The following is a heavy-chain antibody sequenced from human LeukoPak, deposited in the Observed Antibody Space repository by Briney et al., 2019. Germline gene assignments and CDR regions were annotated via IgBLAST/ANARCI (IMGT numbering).Heavy chain of an antibody. CDR3: ATKRYCGGGSCYGLDY. Sequence: GGSLRLSCAASGFTFSSYGMSWVRQAPGKGLEWVSAISGSGGSTYYADSVKGRFTISTDISKNTLYLQMNSLRAEDTAVYYCATKRYCGGGSCYGLDYWGQGTLVTVSS. V-gene: IGHV3-23*01. D-gene: IGHD2-15*01. J-gene: IGHJ4*02. CDR1: GFTFSSYG. CDR2: ISGSGGST.